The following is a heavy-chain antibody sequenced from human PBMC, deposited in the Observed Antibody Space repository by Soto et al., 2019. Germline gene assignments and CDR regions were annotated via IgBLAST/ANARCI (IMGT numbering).Heavy chain of an antibody. J-gene: IGHJ6*03. V-gene: IGHV3-33*01. Sequence: GGSLRLSCAASGFTFSSYGMHWVRQAPGKGLEWVAVIWYDGSNKYYADSVKGRFTISRDNSKNTLYLQMNSLRAEDTAVYYCARDRGYCSSTSCPGPYYYMDVWGKGTTVTVSS. CDR1: GFTFSSYG. D-gene: IGHD2-2*01. CDR2: IWYDGSNK. CDR3: ARDRGYCSSTSCPGPYYYMDV.